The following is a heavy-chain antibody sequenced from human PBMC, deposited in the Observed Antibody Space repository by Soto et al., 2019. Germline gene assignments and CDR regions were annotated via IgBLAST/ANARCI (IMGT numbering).Heavy chain of an antibody. CDR3: AKAEDNGGNSRPFDS. D-gene: IGHD2-21*02. J-gene: IGHJ4*02. Sequence: SETLSLTCTVSGGSINSGGYYWNWIRQHPGKGLEWIGYISHSGSTYYNPSLRSRVTISLDTSKNQFSLTLSSVTAADTAVYFCAKAEDNGGNSRPFDSWGQGTLVTVS. CDR2: ISHSGST. CDR1: GGSINSGGYY. V-gene: IGHV4-31*03.